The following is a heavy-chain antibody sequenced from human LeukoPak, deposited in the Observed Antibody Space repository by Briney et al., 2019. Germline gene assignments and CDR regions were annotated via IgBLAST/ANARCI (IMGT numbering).Heavy chain of an antibody. V-gene: IGHV3-21*01. D-gene: IGHD3-10*01. J-gene: IGHJ4*02. CDR2: ISSSSSYI. CDR3: ARGGGQLLWFGELLS. CDR1: GFTFSSYS. Sequence: GGSLRLSCAASGFTFSSYSMNWVRQAPGKGLEWVSSISSSSSYIYYADSVKGRFTISRDNAKNSLYLQMNSLRAEDTAVYYCARGGGQLLWFGELLSWGQGTLVTVSS.